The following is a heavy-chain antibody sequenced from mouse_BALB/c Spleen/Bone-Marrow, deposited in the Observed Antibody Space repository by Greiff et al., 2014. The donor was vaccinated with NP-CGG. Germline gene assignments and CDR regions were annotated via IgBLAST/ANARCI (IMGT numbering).Heavy chain of an antibody. CDR2: IDPANGNT. Sequence: EVQLVESGAELVKPGASVKLSCTASGFNIKDTYMHWVKQRPEQGLEWIGRIDPANGNTKYDPKFQGKATITADTSSNTAYLQLSSLTSEDTAVYYCARYYYGSCYFDYWGQGTTLTVSS. V-gene: IGHV14-3*02. J-gene: IGHJ2*01. CDR1: GFNIKDTY. CDR3: ARYYYGSCYFDY. D-gene: IGHD1-1*01.